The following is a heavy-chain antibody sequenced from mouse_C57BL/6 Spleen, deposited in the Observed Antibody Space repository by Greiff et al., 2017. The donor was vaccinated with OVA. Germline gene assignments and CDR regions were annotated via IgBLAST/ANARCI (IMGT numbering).Heavy chain of an antibody. CDR2: INPYNGDT. CDR3: ARSNYYGSSYWYFDV. CDR1: GYSFTGYF. D-gene: IGHD1-1*01. Sequence: DVKLQESGPELVKPGDSVKISCKASGYSFTGYFMNWVMQSHGKSLEWIGRINPYNGDTFYNQKFKGKATLTVDKSSSTAHMELRSLTSEDSAVYYCARSNYYGSSYWYFDVWGTGTTVTVSS. J-gene: IGHJ1*03. V-gene: IGHV1-20*01.